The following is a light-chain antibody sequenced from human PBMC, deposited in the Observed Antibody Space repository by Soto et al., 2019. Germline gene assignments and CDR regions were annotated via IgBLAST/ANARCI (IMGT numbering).Light chain of an antibody. CDR2: DAS. CDR1: QSISSG. V-gene: IGKV1-5*01. J-gene: IGKJ1*01. Sequence: DIQMTQSPATLSSSVRDRYTITCLASQSISSGVAWYQQKPGKAPKLLIYDASSLESGVPLRFSGSGSGTEFTLTISSLQPDDFATYYCQQYNSYSQTFGQGTKVDIK. CDR3: QQYNSYSQT.